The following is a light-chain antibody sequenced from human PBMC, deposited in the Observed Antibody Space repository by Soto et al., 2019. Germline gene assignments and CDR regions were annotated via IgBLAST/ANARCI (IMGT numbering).Light chain of an antibody. Sequence: DLQLTQSPSSLSASVGDRVTISCRASQNIYTYVNWYQVKPGKAPKLLIFASSTLQSVVPSRFSGSRSGADLNITISSLQHEDVAIYYYHQSSSNIFSFGGGTRV. CDR1: QNIYTY. CDR2: ASS. V-gene: IGKV1-39*01. J-gene: IGKJ4*01. CDR3: HQSSSNIFS.